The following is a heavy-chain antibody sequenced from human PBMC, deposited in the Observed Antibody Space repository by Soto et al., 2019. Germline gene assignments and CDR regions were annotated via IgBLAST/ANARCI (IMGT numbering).Heavy chain of an antibody. D-gene: IGHD3-16*01. CDR3: AHTWGLPFDY. CDR2: IYWNDDK. Sequence: QITLKESGPTLVEPTQTLTLTCTYSGFSLRTTGVGVGWIRQPPGKALEWLGIIYWNDDKRYSPSLTNRFTLTLDISKSQVVLTMTNIDPVDTATYYCAHTWGLPFDYWGQGTLVIVSS. V-gene: IGHV2-5*01. J-gene: IGHJ4*02. CDR1: GFSLRTTGVG.